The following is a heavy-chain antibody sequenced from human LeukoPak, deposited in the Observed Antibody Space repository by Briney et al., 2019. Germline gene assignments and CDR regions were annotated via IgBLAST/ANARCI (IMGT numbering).Heavy chain of an antibody. CDR1: GGSISSYY. V-gene: IGHV4-59*01. CDR3: AAMTTVTTPRY. J-gene: IGHJ4*02. Sequence: SETLSLTCTVSGGSISSYYWSWIRQPPGKGLEWIGYIYYSGSTNYNPSLKSRVTISVDTSKNQFSLKLSSVTAADTAVYYCAAMTTVTTPRYWGQGTLVTVSS. CDR2: IYYSGST. D-gene: IGHD4-17*01.